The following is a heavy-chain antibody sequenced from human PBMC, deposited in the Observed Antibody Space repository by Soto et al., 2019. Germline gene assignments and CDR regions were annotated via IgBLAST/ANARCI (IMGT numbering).Heavy chain of an antibody. J-gene: IGHJ6*02. V-gene: IGHV3-66*01. D-gene: IGHD6-13*01. CDR2: IYNGVST. CDR1: ESIVSSNY. Sequence: EVQLVESGGGLVQPGGSLRLSCAASESIVSSNYMSWVRQAPGKGLEWVSVIYNGVSTYYAVSVRGRFTISRDNSKIMLYLQMKSRRAEDTAVYYCASVNAAVGIYGMDVWGQGTTVTVSS. CDR3: ASVNAAVGIYGMDV.